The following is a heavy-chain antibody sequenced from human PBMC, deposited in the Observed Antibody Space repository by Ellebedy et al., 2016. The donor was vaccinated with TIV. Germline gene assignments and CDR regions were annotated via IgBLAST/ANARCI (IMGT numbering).Heavy chain of an antibody. J-gene: IGHJ6*02. D-gene: IGHD3-22*01. Sequence: GGSLRLXXAASGFTFSSYWMHWVRQAPGKGLVWVSRINSDGSRTSYADSVKGRFTISRDNAKNTLYLQMNSLRAEDTAVYYCARDQAGIHYYDSSGYPKVYYYGMDVWGQGTTVTVSS. CDR2: INSDGSRT. CDR3: ARDQAGIHYYDSSGYPKVYYYGMDV. CDR1: GFTFSSYW. V-gene: IGHV3-74*01.